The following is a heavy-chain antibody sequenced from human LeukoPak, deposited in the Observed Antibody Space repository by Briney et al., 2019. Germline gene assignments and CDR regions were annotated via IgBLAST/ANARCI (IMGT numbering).Heavy chain of an antibody. Sequence: ASVKVSCKASGYTFTSYDINWVRQATGQGLEWMGWMNPNSGNTGYAQKFQGRVTMTRNTSISTAYMELSSLRSEDTAVYYCARETYAEYSSSPDLYYFDYWGQGTPVTVSS. CDR3: ARETYAEYSSSPDLYYFDY. V-gene: IGHV1-8*01. D-gene: IGHD6-6*01. CDR2: MNPNSGNT. CDR1: GYTFTSYD. J-gene: IGHJ4*02.